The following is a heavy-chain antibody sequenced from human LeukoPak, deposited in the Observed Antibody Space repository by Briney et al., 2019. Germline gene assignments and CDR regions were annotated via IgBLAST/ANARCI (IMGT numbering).Heavy chain of an antibody. D-gene: IGHD3-9*01. CDR1: GGSISTYY. Sequence: SSETLSLTCTVSGGSISTYYWGWIRQAPGKGLEWIGSIYYSGSTYYNPSLKSRVTISVDTSKNQFSLKLSSVTAADTAVYYCARLNYDILTGYPRYYFDYWGQGTLVTVSS. J-gene: IGHJ4*02. CDR3: ARLNYDILTGYPRYYFDY. V-gene: IGHV4-39*07. CDR2: IYYSGST.